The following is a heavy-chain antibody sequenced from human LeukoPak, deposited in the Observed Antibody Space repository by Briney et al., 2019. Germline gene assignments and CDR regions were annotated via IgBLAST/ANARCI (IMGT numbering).Heavy chain of an antibody. CDR3: AKDVRRYYDSSGPLDY. CDR1: GFTFSSYS. D-gene: IGHD3-22*01. Sequence: GGSLRLSCAASGFTFSSYSMNWVRQAPGKGLEWVSYISSSSSTIYCADSVKGRFTISRDNSKNTLYLQMNSQRAEDTAVYYCAKDVRRYYDSSGPLDYWGQGTLVTVSS. CDR2: ISSSSSTI. V-gene: IGHV3-48*01. J-gene: IGHJ4*02.